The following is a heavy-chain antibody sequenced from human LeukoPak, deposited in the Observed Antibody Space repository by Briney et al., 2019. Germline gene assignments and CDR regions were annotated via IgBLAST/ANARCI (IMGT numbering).Heavy chain of an antibody. CDR1: GGSISSGGYY. D-gene: IGHD1-26*01. CDR3: ARDLTGSYYPHWFDP. Sequence: SETLSLTCTVSGGSISSGGYYWSWIRQPPGKGLEWTGYIYHSGSTYYNPSLKSRVTISVDRSKNQFSLKLSSVTAADTAVYYCARDLTGSYYPHWFDPWAREPWSPSPQ. V-gene: IGHV4-30-2*01. CDR2: IYHSGST. J-gene: IGHJ5*02.